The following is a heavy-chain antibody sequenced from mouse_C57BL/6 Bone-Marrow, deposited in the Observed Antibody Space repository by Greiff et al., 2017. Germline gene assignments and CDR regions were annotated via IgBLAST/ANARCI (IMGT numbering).Heavy chain of an antibody. CDR2: IDPENGDT. V-gene: IGHV14-4*01. CDR3: NRDGGFAY. J-gene: IGHJ3*01. D-gene: IGHD3-3*01. CDR1: GFNFKADS. Sequence: EVQLQQSGAELVRPGASVKLSCTASGFNFKADSMHWVKQRPEQGLEWIGWIDPENGDTEYASKFQGKATITADTSSITAYLQLSSLTSEDAAVYYCNRDGGFAYGGQGTRVTVSA.